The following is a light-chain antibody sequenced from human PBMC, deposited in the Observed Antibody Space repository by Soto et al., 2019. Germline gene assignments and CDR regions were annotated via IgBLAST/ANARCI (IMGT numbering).Light chain of an antibody. CDR1: QTISSW. Sequence: DIQRAPSTSSLPGSVGTRLTIPCRASQTISSWLAWYQQKPGKAPKLLIYKASTLKSGVPSRFSGSGSGTEFTLTISSLQPDDFATYYCQHYNSYSEAFGQGTKVDI. J-gene: IGKJ1*01. V-gene: IGKV1-5*03. CDR2: KAS. CDR3: QHYNSYSEA.